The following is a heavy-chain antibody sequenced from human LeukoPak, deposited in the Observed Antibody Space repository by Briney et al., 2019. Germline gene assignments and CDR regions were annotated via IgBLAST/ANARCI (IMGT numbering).Heavy chain of an antibody. Sequence: SETLSLTCTVSGGSISSSSYYWGWIRQPPGEGLEWIGSINYSGSTHYNPSLKSRVTISVDTSKNQFSLKLTSVTAADTAVYYCARRPGYSSSWYYFDYWGQGTLVTVSA. D-gene: IGHD6-13*01. J-gene: IGHJ4*02. CDR3: ARRPGYSSSWYYFDY. V-gene: IGHV4-39*01. CDR2: INYSGST. CDR1: GGSISSSSYY.